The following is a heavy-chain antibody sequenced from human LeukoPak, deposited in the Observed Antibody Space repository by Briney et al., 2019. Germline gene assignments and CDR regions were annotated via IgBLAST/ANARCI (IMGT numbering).Heavy chain of an antibody. CDR1: GFTFSSYG. Sequence: GGSLRLSCAASGFTFSSYGMHCVRQAPGKGLEWVAVIWYDGSNKYYADSVKGRFTISRDNSKNTLYLQMNSLRAEDTAVYYCATEGYYYDSSGYLIWALYGMDVWGQATTLTVSS. CDR2: IWYDGSNK. J-gene: IGHJ6*02. CDR3: ATEGYYYDSSGYLIWALYGMDV. D-gene: IGHD3-22*01. V-gene: IGHV3-33*01.